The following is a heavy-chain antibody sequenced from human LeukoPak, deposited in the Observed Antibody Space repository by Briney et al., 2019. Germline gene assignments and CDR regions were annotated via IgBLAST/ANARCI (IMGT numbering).Heavy chain of an antibody. Sequence: SETLSLTCTVSGDSISSYFWSWIRQPPGKGLEWIGYIYYSGSTNYNPSLKSRVTISVDTSKNQFSLKLSSVTAADTAVYYCARAPGYYYGMDVWGQGTTVTVSS. CDR1: GDSISSYF. V-gene: IGHV4-59*01. J-gene: IGHJ6*02. CDR2: IYYSGST. D-gene: IGHD3-10*01. CDR3: ARAPGYYYGMDV.